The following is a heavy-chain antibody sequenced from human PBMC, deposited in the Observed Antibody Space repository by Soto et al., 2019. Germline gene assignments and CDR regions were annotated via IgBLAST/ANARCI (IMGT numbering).Heavy chain of an antibody. CDR2: ISYDGSNK. CDR1: GFTFSSYG. V-gene: IGHV3-30*18. D-gene: IGHD2-15*01. J-gene: IGHJ6*02. CDR3: ANSAPLGYCSGGSCYSGELGYYYGMDV. Sequence: PGGSLRLSCAASGFTFSSYGMHWVRQAPGKGLEWVAVISYDGSNKYYADSVKGRFTISRDNSKNTLYLQMNSLRAEDTAVYYCANSAPLGYCSGGSCYSGELGYYYGMDVWGQGTPVTVS.